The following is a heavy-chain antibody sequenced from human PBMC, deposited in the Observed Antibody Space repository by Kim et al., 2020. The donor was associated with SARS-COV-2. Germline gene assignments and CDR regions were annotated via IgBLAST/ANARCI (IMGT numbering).Heavy chain of an antibody. CDR1: GFTFSSYW. CDR2: IKQDGSER. Sequence: GGSLRLSCAASGFTFSSYWMSWVRQAPGKGLEWVANIKQDGSERYYVDSVKGRFTISRDNAKNSLYLQMNSLRAEDTAVYYCARVGPYYDFWSGYYGYYYYYGMDVWGQGTTVTVSS. V-gene: IGHV3-7*01. J-gene: IGHJ6*02. CDR3: ARVGPYYDFWSGYYGYYYYYGMDV. D-gene: IGHD3-3*01.